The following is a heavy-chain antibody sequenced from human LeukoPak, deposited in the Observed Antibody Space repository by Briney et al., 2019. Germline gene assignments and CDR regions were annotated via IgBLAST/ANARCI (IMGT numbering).Heavy chain of an antibody. CDR3: ARGLVRLFRSQHYFDY. V-gene: IGHV4-34*01. Sequence: SETLSLTCAVYGGSFSGYYWSWIRQPPGKGLEWIGEINHSGSTNYNPSLKSRVTISVDTSKNQFSLKLSSVTAADTAVYYCARGLVRLFRSQHYFDYWGQGTLVTVSS. J-gene: IGHJ4*02. D-gene: IGHD3-22*01. CDR2: INHSGST. CDR1: GGSFSGYY.